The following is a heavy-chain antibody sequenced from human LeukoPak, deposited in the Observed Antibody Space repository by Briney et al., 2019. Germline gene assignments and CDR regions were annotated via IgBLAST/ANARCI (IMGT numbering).Heavy chain of an antibody. CDR2: ISGSGGST. J-gene: IGHJ1*01. D-gene: IGHD5-18*01. Sequence: GGSLRLSCAASGFTFSSYAMSWVRQAPGKGLEWVSAISGSGGSTYSADSVKGRFTISRDNSKNTLYLQMNSLRAEDTAVYYCAIRGYSYGSPYFQHWGQGTLVTVSS. CDR1: GFTFSSYA. CDR3: AIRGYSYGSPYFQH. V-gene: IGHV3-23*01.